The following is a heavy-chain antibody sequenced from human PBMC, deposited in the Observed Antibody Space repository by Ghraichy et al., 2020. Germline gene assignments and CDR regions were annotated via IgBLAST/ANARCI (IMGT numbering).Heavy chain of an antibody. CDR2: IYTSGST. Sequence: SETLSLTCTVSGGSISSYYWSWIRQPPGKGLEWIGYIYTSGSTNYNPSLKSRVTISVDTSKNQFSLKLSSVTAADTAVYYCARPRWELSSYSFDYWGQGTLVTVSS. CDR1: GGSISSYY. CDR3: ARPRWELSSYSFDY. D-gene: IGHD1-26*01. V-gene: IGHV4-4*09. J-gene: IGHJ4*02.